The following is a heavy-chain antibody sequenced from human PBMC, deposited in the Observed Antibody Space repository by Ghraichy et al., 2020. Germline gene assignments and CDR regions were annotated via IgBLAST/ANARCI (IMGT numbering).Heavy chain of an antibody. J-gene: IGHJ4*01. CDR3: ARDGVGTYDFDY. Sequence: GSLRLSCAASGFPFGTYGMNWVRQAPGKGLEWLSYISSRSSIINYADSVKGRFTISRDNAKDSLYLQMNSLRDEDTAVYYCARDGVGTYDFDYWGHGTLLTFSS. CDR2: ISSRSSII. V-gene: IGHV3-48*02. D-gene: IGHD3-3*01. CDR1: GFPFGTYG.